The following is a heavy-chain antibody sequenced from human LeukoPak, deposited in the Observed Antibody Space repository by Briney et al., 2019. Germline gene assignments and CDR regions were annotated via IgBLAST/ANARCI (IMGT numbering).Heavy chain of an antibody. J-gene: IGHJ5*02. Sequence: GGSLRLSCAASGFTFSNYDMSWVRQAPGKGLEWVSSISDSGGSTYYADSVKGRFTISRDNSKNTLYLQMTNLRAADTAVYYCAKDLSRAVAADWFDPWDQASLVTVSS. D-gene: IGHD6-19*01. CDR2: ISDSGGST. CDR3: AKDLSRAVAADWFDP. V-gene: IGHV3-23*01. CDR1: GFTFSNYD.